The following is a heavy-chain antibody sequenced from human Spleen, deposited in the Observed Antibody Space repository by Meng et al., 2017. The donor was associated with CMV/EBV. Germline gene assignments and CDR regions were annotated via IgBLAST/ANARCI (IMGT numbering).Heavy chain of an antibody. CDR2: INPNSGGT. CDR3: AREMSSGYYLFYYYGMDV. D-gene: IGHD3-22*01. J-gene: IGHJ6*02. V-gene: IGHV1-2*02. CDR1: GYTFTGYY. Sequence: ASVKVSCKASGYTFTGYYMHWVRQAPGQGLEWMGWINPNSGGTNYAQKFQGRVTMTRDTAISTAYMELSRLRSDDTAVYYCAREMSSGYYLFYYYGMDVWGQGTTVTVSS.